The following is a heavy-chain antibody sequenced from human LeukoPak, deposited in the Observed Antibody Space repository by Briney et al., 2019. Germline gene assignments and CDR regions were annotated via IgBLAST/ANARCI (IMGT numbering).Heavy chain of an antibody. CDR3: ARRRAEGGSNGHYNWFDP. Sequence: SETLSLTSTGSADSINDYCWGRIRQPPGMGLKWIGYTYYSGRNQYNTCLRSRVTISVDTSKNQFSLKMSSVTAADTAVYYCARRRAEGGSNGHYNWFDPWGRGTLVTVSS. D-gene: IGHD6-13*01. CDR1: ADSINDYC. V-gene: IGHV4-59*08. J-gene: IGHJ5*02. CDR2: TYYSGRN.